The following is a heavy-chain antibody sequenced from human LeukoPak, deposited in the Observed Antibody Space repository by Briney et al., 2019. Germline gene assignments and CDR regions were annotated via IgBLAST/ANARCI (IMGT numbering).Heavy chain of an antibody. CDR1: GGSISSSNW. Sequence: PSETLSLTCAVSGGSISSSNWWSWVRQSPGKGLEWIGEIDHSGSTNYNPSLKSRVTVSIDKSKNQFSLKLSSVTAADTAVYYCARVGSNWYVAYYYMDVWGKGTTVTISS. D-gene: IGHD6-13*01. J-gene: IGHJ6*03. CDR3: ARVGSNWYVAYYYMDV. V-gene: IGHV4-4*02. CDR2: IDHSGST.